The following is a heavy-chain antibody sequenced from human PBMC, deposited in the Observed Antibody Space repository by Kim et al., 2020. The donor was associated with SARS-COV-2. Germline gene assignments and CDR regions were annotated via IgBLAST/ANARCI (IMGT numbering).Heavy chain of an antibody. J-gene: IGHJ4*02. V-gene: IGHV3-15*01. CDR3: TTAFSLSGELFSRDY. CDR2: IKSKTDGGTT. CDR1: GFTFSNAW. Sequence: GGSLRLSCAASGFTFSNAWMSWVRQAPGKGLEWVGRIKSKTDGGTTDYAAPVKGRFTISRDDSKNTLYLQMNSLKTEDTAVYYCTTAFSLSGELFSRDYWGQGTLVTVSS. D-gene: IGHD3-10*01.